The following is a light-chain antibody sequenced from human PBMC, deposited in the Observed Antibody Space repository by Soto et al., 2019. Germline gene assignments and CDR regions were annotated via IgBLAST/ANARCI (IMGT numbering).Light chain of an antibody. V-gene: IGLV2-14*01. CDR1: SSDLGSYNF. J-gene: IGLJ3*02. CDR3: SSYTTSSNLWV. Sequence: SALTQPASVSGSPGQSLTISCTGSSSDLGSYNFVSWYQQYPGKPPKLMIYEVNNRPSGVSTRFSGSKSGNTASLTISGLQAEDEADYYCSSYTTSSNLWVFGGGTQLTVL. CDR2: EVN.